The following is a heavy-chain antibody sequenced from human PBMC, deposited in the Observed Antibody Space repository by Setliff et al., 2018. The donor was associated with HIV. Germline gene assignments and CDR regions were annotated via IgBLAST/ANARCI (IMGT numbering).Heavy chain of an antibody. J-gene: IGHJ6*03. V-gene: IGHV1-69*13. CDR1: GGTFRTFG. CDR2: SIPIFGTA. CDR3: ATNPEMATINYYYMGV. D-gene: IGHD5-12*01. Sequence: SVKVSCKASGGTFRTFGISWVRQAPGQGLEWMGGSIPIFGTAKYAQKFQGRVTITADESTSTAYMELSSLRSEDTAVYYCATNPEMATINYYYMGVWGKGTTVTVSS.